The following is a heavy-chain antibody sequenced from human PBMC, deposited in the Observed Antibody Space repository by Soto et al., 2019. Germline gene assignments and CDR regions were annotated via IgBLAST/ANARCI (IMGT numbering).Heavy chain of an antibody. CDR1: GYTFTGYY. D-gene: IGHD3-22*01. Sequence: ASVKVSCKASGYTFTGYYMHWVRQAPGQGLEWMGWINPNSGGTNYAQKFQGWVTMTRDTSISTAYMELSRLRSDDTAVYYCARDLLVPSDSSGYYFDYWGQGTLVTVSS. CDR3: ARDLLVPSDSSGYYFDY. V-gene: IGHV1-2*04. CDR2: INPNSGGT. J-gene: IGHJ4*02.